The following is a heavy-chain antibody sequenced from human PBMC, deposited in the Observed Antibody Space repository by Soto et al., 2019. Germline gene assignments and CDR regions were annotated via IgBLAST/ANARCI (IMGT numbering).Heavy chain of an antibody. Sequence: GGSLRLSCAASGFTFSSYGMHWVRQAPGKGLEWVAVIWYDGSNKYYADSVKGRFTISRDNSKNTLYLQMNSLRAEDTAVYYCARDFYYGSGSYYYYYMDVWGKGTTVTVSS. D-gene: IGHD3-10*01. CDR1: GFTFSSYG. CDR2: IWYDGSNK. CDR3: ARDFYYGSGSYYYYYMDV. V-gene: IGHV3-33*01. J-gene: IGHJ6*03.